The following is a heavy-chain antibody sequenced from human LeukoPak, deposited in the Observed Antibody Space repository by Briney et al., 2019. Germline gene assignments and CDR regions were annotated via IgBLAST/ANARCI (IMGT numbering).Heavy chain of an antibody. CDR3: ARRYSYGYNDY. D-gene: IGHD5-18*01. CDR1: GGSISSSSYY. J-gene: IGHJ4*02. Sequence: PSETLSLTCTVSGGSISSSSYYWGWIRQPPGKGLEWIGSIYYSGSTYYNPSLKSRVTISVDTSKNQFSLKLSSVTAADTAVYYCARRYSYGYNDYWGQGTLVTVSS. CDR2: IYYSGST. V-gene: IGHV4-39*01.